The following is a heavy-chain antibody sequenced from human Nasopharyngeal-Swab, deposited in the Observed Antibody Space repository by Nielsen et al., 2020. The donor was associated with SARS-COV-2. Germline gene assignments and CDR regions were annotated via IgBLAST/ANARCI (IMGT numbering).Heavy chain of an antibody. CDR3: ARADCTNGVCGWFDP. J-gene: IGHJ5*02. Sequence: ASVKVSCKASGYTFTGYYMHWVRQAPGQGLEWMGWINPNSGGTNYAQKFQGWVTMTRDTSISTAYMELSRLRSDDTAVYYCARADCTNGVCGWFDPWGQGTLVTVSS. CDR1: GYTFTGYY. V-gene: IGHV1-2*04. CDR2: INPNSGGT. D-gene: IGHD2-8*01.